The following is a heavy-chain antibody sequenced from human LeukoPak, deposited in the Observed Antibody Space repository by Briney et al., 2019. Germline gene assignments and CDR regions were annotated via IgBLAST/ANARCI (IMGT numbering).Heavy chain of an antibody. CDR3: AKTADLDAFDI. CDR2: ISYDGNNK. Sequence: GRSLRLSCAASGFTFSSYAMHWVRQAPGKGLEWVAVISYDGNNKYYADSVKGRFTISRDNSKNTLYLQMNSLRAEDTAVYYCAKTADLDAFDIWGQGTMVTVSS. V-gene: IGHV3-30-3*02. CDR1: GFTFSSYA. J-gene: IGHJ3*02. D-gene: IGHD3-3*01.